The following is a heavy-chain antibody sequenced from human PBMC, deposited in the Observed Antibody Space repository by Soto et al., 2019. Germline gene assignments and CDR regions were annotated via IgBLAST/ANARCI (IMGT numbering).Heavy chain of an antibody. V-gene: IGHV3-23*01. Sequence: GGSLRLSCAASGFTFDNYAMSWVRQAPGKGLEWVAGVSASGRDTYYADSVKDRFTISRDSSKNTLYLQMNSLRAQDTATYYCAKGKTTGWYYFDYWGQGTLVTVSS. CDR1: GFTFDNYA. J-gene: IGHJ4*02. D-gene: IGHD6-19*01. CDR2: VSASGRDT. CDR3: AKGKTTGWYYFDY.